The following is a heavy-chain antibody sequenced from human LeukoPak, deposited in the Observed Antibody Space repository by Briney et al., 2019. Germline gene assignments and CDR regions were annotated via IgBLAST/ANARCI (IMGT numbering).Heavy chain of an antibody. Sequence: GGSLRLSCAASGFTFSSYSMHWVRQAPGKGLEWVSSISGSSGYIYYADSVKGRFTVSGDNAKNSLYLQMNNLRAEDTAVYYCAKERDTAMVTIDYWGQGTLVTVSS. J-gene: IGHJ4*02. CDR1: GFTFSSYS. CDR3: AKERDTAMVTIDY. D-gene: IGHD5-18*01. V-gene: IGHV3-21*01. CDR2: ISGSSGYI.